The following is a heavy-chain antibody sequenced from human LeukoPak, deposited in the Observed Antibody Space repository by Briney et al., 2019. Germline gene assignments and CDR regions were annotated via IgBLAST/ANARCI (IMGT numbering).Heavy chain of an antibody. Sequence: SVKVSCKASGGTFSSYAISWVRQAPGQGLEWMGRIIPILGIANYAQKFQGRVTITADKSTSTAYMELSSLRSEDTAVYYCARIYGDYEADAFDIWGQGTMVTVSS. CDR2: IIPILGIA. CDR3: ARIYGDYEADAFDI. V-gene: IGHV1-69*04. J-gene: IGHJ3*02. CDR1: GGTFSSYA. D-gene: IGHD4-17*01.